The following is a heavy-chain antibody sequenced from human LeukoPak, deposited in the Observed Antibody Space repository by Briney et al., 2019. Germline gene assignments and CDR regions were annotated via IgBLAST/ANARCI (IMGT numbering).Heavy chain of an antibody. V-gene: IGHV4-59*08. CDR3: ARSQWELLPTASWFDP. CDR1: GGSISSYY. CDR2: IYYSGST. J-gene: IGHJ5*02. D-gene: IGHD1-26*01. Sequence: SETLSLTCTVSGGSISSYYWSWIRQPPGKGLEWIGYIYYSGSTNYNPSLKSRVIISVDTSKNQFSLKLSSVTAADSAVYYCARSQWELLPTASWFDPWGQGTLVTVSS.